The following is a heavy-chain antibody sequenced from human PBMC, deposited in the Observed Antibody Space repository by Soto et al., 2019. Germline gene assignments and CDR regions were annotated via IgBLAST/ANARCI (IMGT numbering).Heavy chain of an antibody. CDR1: GFTFSNYA. V-gene: IGHV3-23*01. CDR2: ISGRGGNT. J-gene: IGHJ4*02. Sequence: GGSLRLSCAASGFTFSNYAMSWVRQAPGKGLEWVSVISGRGGNTYYADSVKGRFTISRDNSKNTLYLQMSSLRAEDTALYYCARDEYILTGCYDHWGQGTLVTVSS. D-gene: IGHD3-9*01. CDR3: ARDEYILTGCYDH.